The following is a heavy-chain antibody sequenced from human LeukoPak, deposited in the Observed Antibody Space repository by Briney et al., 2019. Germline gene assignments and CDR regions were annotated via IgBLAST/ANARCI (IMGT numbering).Heavy chain of an antibody. CDR2: IYHSGST. V-gene: IGHV4-30-2*01. CDR3: ARNAFKTSSENYFDF. D-gene: IGHD3-3*02. Sequence: SETLSLTCAVSGGFISSGGYSWSWIRQPPGKGLEWIGYIYHSGSTYYNPSLKSRVTISGDRSKNQFSLKLSSVTAADTAVYYCARNAFKTSSENYFDFWGRGTLVTVSS. CDR1: GGFISSGGYS. J-gene: IGHJ4*02.